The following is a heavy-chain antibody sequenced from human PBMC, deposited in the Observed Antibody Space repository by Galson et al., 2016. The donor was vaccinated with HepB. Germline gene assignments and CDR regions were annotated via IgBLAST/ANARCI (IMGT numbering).Heavy chain of an antibody. CDR1: GFTFSSYA. CDR3: ARAASYGDYVGASGDAFDI. J-gene: IGHJ3*02. D-gene: IGHD4-17*01. Sequence: SLRLSCAASGFTFSSYAMHWVRQAPGKGLEWVAVISFDGSNQHYADSVKGRFTISRDDPQNTLYLQMGSLRADDTAVYYCARAASYGDYVGASGDAFDIWGQGTMVTVSS. V-gene: IGHV3-30*04. CDR2: ISFDGSNQ.